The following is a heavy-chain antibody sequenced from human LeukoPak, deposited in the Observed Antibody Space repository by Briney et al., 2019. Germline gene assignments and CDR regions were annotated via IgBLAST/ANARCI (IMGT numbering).Heavy chain of an antibody. J-gene: IGHJ3*02. CDR2: ICYSGST. CDR3: ARHNDIVVVVAASDDAFDI. D-gene: IGHD2-15*01. Sequence: PSDTLSLTCTVSGGSISSSSYYWGWIRQPPGKGLEWIGSICYSGSTYYNPSLKSRVTISVDTSKNQFSLKLSSVTAVDTAVYYCARHNDIVVVVAASDDAFDIWGQGTMVTVSS. V-gene: IGHV4-39*01. CDR1: GGSISSSSYY.